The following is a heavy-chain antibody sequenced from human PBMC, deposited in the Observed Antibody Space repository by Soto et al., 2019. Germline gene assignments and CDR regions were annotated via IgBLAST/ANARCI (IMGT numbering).Heavy chain of an antibody. CDR1: GGTFSSYA. CDR3: ARGGVIVVVVAATRGWFDP. CDR2: IIPIFGTA. D-gene: IGHD2-15*01. V-gene: IGHV1-69*12. Sequence: QVQLVQSGAEVKKPGSSVKVSCKASGGTFSSYAISWVRQAPGQGLEWMGGIIPIFGTANYAQKFQGRVTITADESTSTAYMKLSSLRSEDTAVYYCARGGVIVVVVAATRGWFDPWGQGTLVTVSS. J-gene: IGHJ5*02.